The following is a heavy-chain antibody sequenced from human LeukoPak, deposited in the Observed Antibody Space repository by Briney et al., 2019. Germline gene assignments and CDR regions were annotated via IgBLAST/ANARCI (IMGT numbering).Heavy chain of an antibody. CDR2: IYYSGST. Sequence: PSETLSLTCTVSGDSISSSHYYWSWIRQHPGKGLEWIGYIYYSGSTYYNPSLKSRVTISVDTSKNQFSLKLSSVTAADTAVYYCARDSRWNDVRYFDYWGQGTLVTVSS. J-gene: IGHJ4*02. D-gene: IGHD1-1*01. CDR3: ARDSRWNDVRYFDY. V-gene: IGHV4-31*03. CDR1: GDSISSSHYY.